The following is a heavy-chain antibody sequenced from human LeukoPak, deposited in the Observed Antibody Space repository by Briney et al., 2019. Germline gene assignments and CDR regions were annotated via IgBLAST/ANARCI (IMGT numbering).Heavy chain of an antibody. Sequence: GGSLRLSCAASGFTFSSYAMHWVRQAPGKGLEWVAVISYDGSNKYYADSVKGRFTISRDNSKNTLYLQMNSLRAEDTAVYYCAGERANYYGSGSYYQLAKWFDPWGQGTLVTVSS. CDR2: ISYDGSNK. D-gene: IGHD3-10*01. CDR3: AGERANYYGSGSYYQLAKWFDP. V-gene: IGHV3-30*01. J-gene: IGHJ5*02. CDR1: GFTFSSYA.